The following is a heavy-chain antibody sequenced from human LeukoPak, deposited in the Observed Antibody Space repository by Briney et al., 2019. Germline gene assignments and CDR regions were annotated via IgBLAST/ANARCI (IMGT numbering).Heavy chain of an antibody. CDR1: GFTFSEFW. CDR2: ISGGGRTT. V-gene: IGHV3-23*01. J-gene: IGHJ4*02. Sequence: GGSLRLSCTGSGFTFSEFWMSCVRQAPGKGLQWVAVISGGGRTTEYEDFVKGRFTISRDNSENTLSLQMNSLTVEDTAIYFCAKNVVVKRYIDFWGQGTLVTVSS. CDR3: AKNVVVKRYIDF. D-gene: IGHD2-15*01.